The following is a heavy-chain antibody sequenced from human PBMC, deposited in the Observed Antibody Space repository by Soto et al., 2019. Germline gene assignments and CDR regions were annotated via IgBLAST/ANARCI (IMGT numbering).Heavy chain of an antibody. V-gene: IGHV1-18*04. CDR2: ISAYNGDT. J-gene: IGHJ4*02. D-gene: IGHD3-9*01. Sequence: QDHLVQSGAEVKKPGASAKVSCKASGYTFKNYGINWVRQAPGRGLEWVAWISAYNGDTSYAQHLQCRVTVTTEPLTSTAYMELRSLRPDDTAVYFCVLGGLETGYYRDMDYWGQGTLVSVSS. CDR3: VLGGLETGYYRDMDY. CDR1: GYTFKNYG.